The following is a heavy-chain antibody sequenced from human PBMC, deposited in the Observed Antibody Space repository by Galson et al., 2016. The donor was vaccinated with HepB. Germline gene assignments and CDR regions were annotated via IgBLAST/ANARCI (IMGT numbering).Heavy chain of an antibody. CDR2: VSHSGDS. CDR1: GVSLSDYY. V-gene: IGHV4-34*01. CDR3: RLAYCNPDCTDH. J-gene: IGHJ4*02. D-gene: IGHD2-21*01. Sequence: ETLSLTCTFHGVSLSDYYWSWIHQSPGKGLEWIGEVSHSGDSKYIPSLRSRLTMSVDTSKNHFSLNLKSVTAADTAVYYCRLAYCNPDCTDHWGQGPLVTVSS.